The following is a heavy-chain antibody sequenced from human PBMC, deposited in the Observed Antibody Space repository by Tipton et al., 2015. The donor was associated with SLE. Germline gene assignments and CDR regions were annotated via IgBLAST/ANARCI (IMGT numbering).Heavy chain of an antibody. D-gene: IGHD4-17*01. Sequence: SLRLSCAASGFTFDDYGMSWVRQAPGKGLEWVSGINWNGGSTGYADSVKGRFTISRDTSNNTLSLQLASLRAEDTAIYYCARRSYGANDYWGQGTLVTISS. CDR2: INWNGGST. J-gene: IGHJ4*02. CDR1: GFTFDDYG. CDR3: ARRSYGANDY. V-gene: IGHV3-20*04.